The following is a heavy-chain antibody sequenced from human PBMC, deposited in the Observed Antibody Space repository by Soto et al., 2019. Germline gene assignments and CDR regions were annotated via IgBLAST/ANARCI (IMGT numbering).Heavy chain of an antibody. D-gene: IGHD1-7*01. J-gene: IGHJ4*02. CDR3: ARQWLGVVTGTTKSVEVDWVR. CDR2: IDPSDSYT. V-gene: IGHV5-10-1*01. Sequence: GESLKISCKGSGYSFTSYWISWVRQMPGKGLEWMGRIDPSDSYTNYSPSFQGHVTISADKSISTAYLQWSSLKASDTAMYYCARQWLGVVTGTTKSVEVDWVRWGQGTLVTVSS. CDR1: GYSFTSYW.